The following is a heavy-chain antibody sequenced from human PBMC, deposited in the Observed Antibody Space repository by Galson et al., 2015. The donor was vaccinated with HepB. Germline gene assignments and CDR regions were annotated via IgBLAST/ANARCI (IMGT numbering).Heavy chain of an antibody. CDR3: ARSFGTSDYWEAY. V-gene: IGHV3-21*01. D-gene: IGHD3-22*01. J-gene: IGHJ4*02. Sequence: SLRLSCAAFGLTFSSYNMHWVRQAPGKGLEWVSSISSTINIFYADSVKGRFTISRDNAKNSLFLQMSSLRVEDTAVYYCARSFGTSDYWEAYWGQGTLVTVSS. CDR1: GLTFSSYN. CDR2: ISSTINI.